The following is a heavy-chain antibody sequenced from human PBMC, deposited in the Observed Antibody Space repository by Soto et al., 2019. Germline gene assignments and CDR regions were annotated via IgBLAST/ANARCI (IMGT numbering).Heavy chain of an antibody. V-gene: IGHV1-18*01. Sequence: ASVKVSCKASGYTFTSYGICWVQQAPGQGLEWMGWISAYNGNTNYAQKLQGRVTMTTDTSTSTAYMELRSLRSDDTAVYYCARFGRRTYRSSWLEHYYFDYWGQGTLVTVSS. CDR1: GYTFTSYG. D-gene: IGHD6-13*01. J-gene: IGHJ4*02. CDR2: ISAYNGNT. CDR3: ARFGRRTYRSSWLEHYYFDY.